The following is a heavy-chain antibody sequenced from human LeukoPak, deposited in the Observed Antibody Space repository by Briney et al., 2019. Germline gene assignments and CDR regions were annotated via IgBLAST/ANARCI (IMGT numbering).Heavy chain of an antibody. D-gene: IGHD3/OR15-3a*01. Sequence: SETLSLTCTVSGVSISSSNSYWGWIRQPPGKGLEWIGSIYYSGNTYYNASLKSQVSIPIDTSKNQFSLRLTSVTAADTAVYYCAGQTGSGLFILPGGQGTLVTVSS. CDR3: AGQTGSGLFILP. CDR1: GVSISSSNSY. J-gene: IGHJ4*02. V-gene: IGHV4-39*01. CDR2: IYYSGNT.